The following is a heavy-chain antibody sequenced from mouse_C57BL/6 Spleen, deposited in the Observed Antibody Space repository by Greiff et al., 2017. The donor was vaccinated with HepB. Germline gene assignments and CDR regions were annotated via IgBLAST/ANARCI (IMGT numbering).Heavy chain of an antibody. CDR1: GYTFTSYW. Sequence: VQLQQPGAELVMPGASVKLSCKASGYTFTSYWIHWVKQRPGQGLEWIGEIDPSDSYTNYNQKFKGKSTLTVDKSSSTAYMQLSSLTSEDSAVYYCARFEDYDGSWFAYWGQGTLVTVSA. CDR3: ARFEDYDGSWFAY. V-gene: IGHV1-69*01. CDR2: IDPSDSYT. D-gene: IGHD2-4*01. J-gene: IGHJ3*01.